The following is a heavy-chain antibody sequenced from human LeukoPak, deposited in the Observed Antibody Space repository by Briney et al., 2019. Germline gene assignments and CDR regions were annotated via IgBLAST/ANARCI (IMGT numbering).Heavy chain of an antibody. V-gene: IGHV4-39*07. J-gene: IGHJ5*02. Sequence: SETLSLTCTVSGGSISSSSYYWGWIRQPPGKGLEWMGSIYYSGSTYYNPSLKSRVTISVDTSKNQFSLKLSSVTAADTAVYYCAREKAVAGIAFGGFDPWGQGTLVTVSS. D-gene: IGHD6-19*01. CDR1: GGSISSSSYY. CDR2: IYYSGST. CDR3: AREKAVAGIAFGGFDP.